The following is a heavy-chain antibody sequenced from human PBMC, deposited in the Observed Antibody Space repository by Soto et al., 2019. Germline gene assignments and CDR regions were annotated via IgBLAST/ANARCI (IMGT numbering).Heavy chain of an antibody. Sequence: HPGGSLRLSCAASGFTFSSYAMSWVRQAPGKGLEWVSVISGSGGRTYYADPVKGRFTISRDNSENTLYLQMNSLTAEDTAVYYCAKESTIGCSSANCLEYFQYWRQGTLVTVSS. V-gene: IGHV3-23*01. J-gene: IGHJ1*01. CDR2: ISGSGGRT. CDR3: AKESTIGCSSANCLEYFQY. D-gene: IGHD2-2*01. CDR1: GFTFSSYA.